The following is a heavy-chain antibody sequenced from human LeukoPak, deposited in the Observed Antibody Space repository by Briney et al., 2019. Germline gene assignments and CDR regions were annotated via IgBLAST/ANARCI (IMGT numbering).Heavy chain of an antibody. V-gene: IGHV3-53*01. J-gene: IGHJ3*02. CDR3: ARALMYYDILTGRDAFDI. CDR1: GFTVSSNY. Sequence: GGSLRLSCEASGFTVSSNYMSWVRQAPGKGLEWVSVIYSGGSTYYADSVKGRFTISRDNSKNTLYLQMNSLRAEDTAVYYCARALMYYDILTGRDAFDIWGQGTMVTVSS. D-gene: IGHD3-9*01. CDR2: IYSGGST.